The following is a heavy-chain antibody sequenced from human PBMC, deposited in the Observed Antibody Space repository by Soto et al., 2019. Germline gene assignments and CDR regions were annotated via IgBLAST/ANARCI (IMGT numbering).Heavy chain of an antibody. CDR1: GFIFSDHY. CDR3: ARVQYSYGLWYYFDY. V-gene: IGHV3-72*01. J-gene: IGHJ4*02. CDR2: TRNKANDYTT. Sequence: EVQLVESGGGLVQPGGSLRLSCAASGFIFSDHYMDWVRQAPGKGLEWVSRTRNKANDYTTEYAASVKGRSIISRDDSKNSLYLQMHSLKSEDTAVYYCARVQYSYGLWYYFDYWGQGALVTVSS. D-gene: IGHD5-18*01.